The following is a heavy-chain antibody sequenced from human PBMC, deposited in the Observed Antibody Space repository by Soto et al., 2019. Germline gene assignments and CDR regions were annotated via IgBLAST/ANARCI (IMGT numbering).Heavy chain of an antibody. J-gene: IGHJ5*02. CDR1: GFTFSSYS. CDR3: ASEGEGGDWFDP. CDR2: ISSSSSYI. D-gene: IGHD3-10*01. V-gene: IGHV3-21*01. Sequence: GGSLRLSCAASGFTFSSYSMNWVRQAPGKGLEWVSSISSSSSYIYYADSVKGRFTISRNNAKNSLYLQMNSLRAEDTAVYYCASEGEGGDWFDPWGQGTLVTVYS.